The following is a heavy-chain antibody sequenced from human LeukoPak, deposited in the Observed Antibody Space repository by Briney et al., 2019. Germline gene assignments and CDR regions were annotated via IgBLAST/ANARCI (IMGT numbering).Heavy chain of an antibody. CDR2: ISGSGGST. D-gene: IGHD3-22*01. V-gene: IGHV3-23*01. Sequence: HPGGSLRLSCAASGFTFSSYAMSWVRQAPGKGLEWVSAISGSGGSTYYADSVKGRFTISRDNSKNTLYLQMNSLRAEDTAVYYCAKDYYDSSGYYEIPDPFDYWGQGTLVTVSS. CDR3: AKDYYDSSGYYEIPDPFDY. CDR1: GFTFSSYA. J-gene: IGHJ4*02.